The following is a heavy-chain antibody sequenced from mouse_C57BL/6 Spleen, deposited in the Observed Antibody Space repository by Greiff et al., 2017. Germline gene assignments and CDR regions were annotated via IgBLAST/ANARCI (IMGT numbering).Heavy chain of an antibody. Sequence: QVQLQQPGAELVKPGASVQLSCTASGYTFTSYWMQWVQQRPGQGLEWIGEIDPSDSYTNYNQKFKGKATLTVDTSSSSAYLQLSSLTSEDSAVYYCARGYGSSYWYFDVWGTGTTVTVSS. V-gene: IGHV1-50*01. CDR3: ARGYGSSYWYFDV. CDR2: IDPSDSYT. D-gene: IGHD1-1*01. CDR1: GYTFTSYW. J-gene: IGHJ1*03.